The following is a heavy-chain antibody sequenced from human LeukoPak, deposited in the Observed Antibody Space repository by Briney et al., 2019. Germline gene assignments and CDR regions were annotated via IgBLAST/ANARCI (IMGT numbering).Heavy chain of an antibody. CDR3: ARRGTSSSWAHFDY. Sequence: GGSLRLSRAASGFTFSSYWMTWVRQAPGKGLEWVAKIKQDGSEKYYVDSVKGRFTISRDNAKNSLYLQMNSLGAEDTAVYYCARRGTSSSWAHFDYWGQGTLVTVSS. V-gene: IGHV3-7*05. CDR2: IKQDGSEK. CDR1: GFTFSSYW. D-gene: IGHD6-13*01. J-gene: IGHJ4*02.